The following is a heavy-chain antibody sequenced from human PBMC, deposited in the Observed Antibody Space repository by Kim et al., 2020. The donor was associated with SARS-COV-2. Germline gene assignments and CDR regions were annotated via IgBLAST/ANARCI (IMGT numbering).Heavy chain of an antibody. Sequence: SETLSLTCTVSGDSISSGTHYWSWIRQPAGKGLEWIGRIASSGNTKYNPSLKSRVTMSVDTSKNQFSLEMTSVTAADTAVYHCARSDSRGWYYFDFGGQGALVTVSS. CDR1: GDSISSGTHY. V-gene: IGHV4-61*02. CDR3: ARSDSRGWYYFDF. CDR2: IASSGNT. D-gene: IGHD6-19*01. J-gene: IGHJ4*02.